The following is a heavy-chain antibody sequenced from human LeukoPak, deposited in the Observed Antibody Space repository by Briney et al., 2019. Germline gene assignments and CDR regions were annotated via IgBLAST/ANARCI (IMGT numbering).Heavy chain of an antibody. CDR1: GFTFSSYW. Sequence: GGSLRLSCAASGFTFSSYWMHWVRQAPGKGLVWVSRIDSDGSITSYADSVKGRFTISRDNAKNTLYLQMNSLRAEDTAVYYCAKDHGDGAFDIWGQGTMVTVSS. D-gene: IGHD4-17*01. J-gene: IGHJ3*02. CDR2: IDSDGSIT. CDR3: AKDHGDGAFDI. V-gene: IGHV3-74*01.